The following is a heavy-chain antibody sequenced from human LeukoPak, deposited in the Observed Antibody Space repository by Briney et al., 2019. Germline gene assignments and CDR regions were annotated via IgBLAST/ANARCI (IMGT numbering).Heavy chain of an antibody. CDR1: GYSISSGYY. Sequence: SETLSLTCAVSGYSISSGYYWGWIRQPPGKGLEWIGSMYHSGSTYYNPSLKSRVSISLDTSKNQVSLNLTSVTAADTAVYYCATITISGNVWSFSDLRIDFWGQGTLATVSS. V-gene: IGHV4-38-2*01. CDR3: ATITISGNVWSFSDLRIDF. J-gene: IGHJ4*02. D-gene: IGHD6-19*01. CDR2: MYHSGST.